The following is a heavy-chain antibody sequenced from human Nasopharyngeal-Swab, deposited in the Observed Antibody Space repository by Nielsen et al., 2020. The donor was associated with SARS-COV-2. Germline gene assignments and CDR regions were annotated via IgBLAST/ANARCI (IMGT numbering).Heavy chain of an antibody. V-gene: IGHV3-30*18. Sequence: GESLKISCAASGFTFSSYGMHWVRQAPGKGLEWVAVISYDGSNKYYADSVKGRFTISRDNSKNTLYLQMNSLRAEDTAVYYCAKDFGGSQPRGNFDYWAREPWSPSPQ. J-gene: IGHJ4*02. CDR1: GFTFSSYG. D-gene: IGHD1-26*01. CDR2: ISYDGSNK. CDR3: AKDFGGSQPRGNFDY.